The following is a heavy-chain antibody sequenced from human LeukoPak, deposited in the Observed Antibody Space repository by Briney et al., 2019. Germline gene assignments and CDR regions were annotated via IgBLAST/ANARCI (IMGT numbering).Heavy chain of an antibody. V-gene: IGHV4-4*02. D-gene: IGHD5-18*01. Sequence: SETPSLTCAVSGGSFTISNWWSWVRQPPGKGLEWIGEIYHSGSTNYNPSLKSRVTISVDTSKNQFSLKLSSVTAADTAVYYCARAISGYSYGYYYFDYWGQGTLVTVSS. J-gene: IGHJ4*02. CDR1: GGSFTISNW. CDR3: ARAISGYSYGYYYFDY. CDR2: IYHSGST.